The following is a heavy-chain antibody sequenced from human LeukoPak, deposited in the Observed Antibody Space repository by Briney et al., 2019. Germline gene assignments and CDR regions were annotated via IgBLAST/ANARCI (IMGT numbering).Heavy chain of an antibody. Sequence: GRSLRLSCAASGFTFGDYAMHWVRQAPGKGLEWVSGISWNSGSIGHADSVKGRFTISRDNAKNSLYLQMNSLRAEDTALYYCAKDLTAAGKGPADYWGQGTLVTVSS. D-gene: IGHD6-13*01. CDR1: GFTFGDYA. J-gene: IGHJ4*02. CDR3: AKDLTAAGKGPADY. CDR2: ISWNSGSI. V-gene: IGHV3-9*01.